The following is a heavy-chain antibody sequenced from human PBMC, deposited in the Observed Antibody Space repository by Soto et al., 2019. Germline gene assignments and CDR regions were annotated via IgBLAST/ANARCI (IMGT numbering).Heavy chain of an antibody. CDR3: AGEPRGGAYDMDV. V-gene: IGHV3-33*01. Sequence: GGSLRLSCAASRLTFSTYDIHWGRQAPGKGLEWVALIWSDGSRQFYGDSVKGRFTISRDNSKNTLSLQMNSLRVEDTAIYYCAGEPRGGAYDMDVWGQGTTVTVSS. CDR2: IWSDGSRQ. CDR1: RLTFSTYD. D-gene: IGHD3-16*01. J-gene: IGHJ6*02.